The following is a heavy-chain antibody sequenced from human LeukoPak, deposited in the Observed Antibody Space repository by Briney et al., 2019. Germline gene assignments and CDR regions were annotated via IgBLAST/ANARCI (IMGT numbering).Heavy chain of an antibody. CDR3: AKGTSNWGSDFDY. CDR2: ISGSGGST. Sequence: GGSLRLSCAASGFTFSSYAMSWVRQAPGKELEWVSGISGSGGSTYYADSVKGRFTISRDNSKNTLYLQMNSLRAEDTAFYYCAKGTSNWGSDFDYWGQGTLVTVSS. J-gene: IGHJ4*02. V-gene: IGHV3-23*01. D-gene: IGHD7-27*01. CDR1: GFTFSSYA.